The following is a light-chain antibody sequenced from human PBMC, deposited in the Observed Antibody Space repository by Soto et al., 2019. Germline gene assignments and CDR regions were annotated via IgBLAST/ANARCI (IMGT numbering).Light chain of an antibody. CDR3: QKYNSAPLT. J-gene: IGKJ4*01. CDR1: QGIGVY. V-gene: IGKV1-27*01. CDR2: AAS. Sequence: DIQMTQSPSSLSGSLGDRVTITCRASQGIGVYLTWFQQKPGNVPKLLIYAASTLQSGVPSRFSGSGSGTDFTLTISSLQPEDVATYYSQKYNSAPLTFGGGTKVEIK.